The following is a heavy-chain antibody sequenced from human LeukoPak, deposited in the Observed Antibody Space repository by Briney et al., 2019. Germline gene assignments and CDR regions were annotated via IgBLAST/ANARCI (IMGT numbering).Heavy chain of an antibody. V-gene: IGHV3-21*01. D-gene: IGHD6-19*01. J-gene: IGHJ1*01. CDR2: ISGSRSDI. CDR3: ARGPGIAVAPLQH. CDR1: GFTLSTYS. Sequence: PGGSLRLSCAVSGFTLSTYSMSWVRQAPGKGLEWVSSISGSRSDIYYADSVKGRFTISSDNAENSLYLQMNSLRAEGTAVYYCARGPGIAVAPLQHWGQGTLVTVSS.